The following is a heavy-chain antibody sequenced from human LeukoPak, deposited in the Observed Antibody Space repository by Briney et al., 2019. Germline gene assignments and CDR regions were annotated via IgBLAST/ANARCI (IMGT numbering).Heavy chain of an antibody. CDR2: IKQDGSEK. V-gene: IGHV3-7*01. D-gene: IGHD2-2*01. CDR1: GFTFSSYW. J-gene: IGHJ4*02. Sequence: PGGSLRLSCAASGFTFSSYWMSWVRQAPGKGLEWVANIKQDGSEKYYVDSVKGRFTISRDNAKNSLYLQMNSLRAEDTAVYCCASEKYCSSTSCYDYWGQGTLVTVSS. CDR3: ASEKYCSSTSCYDY.